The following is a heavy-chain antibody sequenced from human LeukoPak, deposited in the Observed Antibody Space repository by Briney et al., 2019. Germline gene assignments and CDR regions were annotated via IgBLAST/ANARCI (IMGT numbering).Heavy chain of an antibody. Sequence: GGSLRLSCAASGFTFSSYSMNWVRQAPGKGLEWVSSISSSSSYIYYADSVKGRFTISRDNAKNPLYLQMNSLRAEDTAVYYCAKDSSPHCSSTSCYYGDYWGQGTLVTVSS. D-gene: IGHD2-2*01. V-gene: IGHV3-21*04. J-gene: IGHJ4*02. CDR3: AKDSSPHCSSTSCYYGDY. CDR1: GFTFSSYS. CDR2: ISSSSSYI.